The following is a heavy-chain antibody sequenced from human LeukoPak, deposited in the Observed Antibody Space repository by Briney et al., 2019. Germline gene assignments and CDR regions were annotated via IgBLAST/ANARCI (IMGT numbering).Heavy chain of an antibody. J-gene: IGHJ4*02. Sequence: GGSLRLSCAASGFTFSSYWMHWVRQAPGKGLVWVSRINSDGSSTSYADSVKGRFTISRDNAKNTLYLQMNSLRAEDTAVYYCARGIAAMGGDYWGQGTLVTVSS. CDR1: GFTFSSYW. CDR2: INSDGSST. D-gene: IGHD6-13*01. V-gene: IGHV3-74*01. CDR3: ARGIAAMGGDY.